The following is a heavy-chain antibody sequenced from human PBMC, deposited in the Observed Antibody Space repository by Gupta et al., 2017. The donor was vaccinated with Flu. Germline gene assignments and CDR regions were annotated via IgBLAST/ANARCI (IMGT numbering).Heavy chain of an antibody. J-gene: IGHJ4*03. V-gene: IGHV3-23*01. Sequence: EVQMLESGGGLVQPGGSLRLSCAASGFTFSSYAMSWVRQAPGKGLEWVSGISGSAGSTYYADSVRGRFTISRDNSKNTLYLQMISLRADDTAAYYCAKELVGYGGGGWCYLRGYFDY. CDR2: ISGSAGST. CDR3: AKELVGYGGGGWCYLRGYFDY. D-gene: IGHD2-15*01. CDR1: GFTFSSYA.